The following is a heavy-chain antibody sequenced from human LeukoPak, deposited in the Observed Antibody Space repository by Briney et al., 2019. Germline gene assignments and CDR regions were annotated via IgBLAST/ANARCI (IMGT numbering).Heavy chain of an antibody. Sequence: PGGSLRLSCAASGFXFGNYAIGWVRQAPGKGLQWVANINQGGSEKYYVDSVKGRFTISRDSAKSSLYLQMNSLRAEDTAVYYCARDAPYYYDSTGFSPRYFDYWGQGALVTVSS. D-gene: IGHD3-22*01. V-gene: IGHV3-7*04. CDR1: GFXFGNYA. CDR3: ARDAPYYYDSTGFSPRYFDY. CDR2: INQGGSEK. J-gene: IGHJ4*02.